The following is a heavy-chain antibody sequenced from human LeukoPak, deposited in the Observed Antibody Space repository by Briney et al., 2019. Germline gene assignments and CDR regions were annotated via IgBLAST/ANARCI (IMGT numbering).Heavy chain of an antibody. J-gene: IGHJ4*02. CDR3: ARVGYNYDVLSGYGSEYYFDY. CDR1: GFMFSSYS. CDR2: ISSSSSYI. Sequence: VGSLRLSCAASGFMFSSYSMNWVRQAPGKGLEWVSSISSSSSYIYYADSVKGRFTISRDNAKNSLYLQMNSLRAEDTAVYYCARVGYNYDVLSGYGSEYYFDYRGQGTLVTVSS. V-gene: IGHV3-21*01. D-gene: IGHD3-9*01.